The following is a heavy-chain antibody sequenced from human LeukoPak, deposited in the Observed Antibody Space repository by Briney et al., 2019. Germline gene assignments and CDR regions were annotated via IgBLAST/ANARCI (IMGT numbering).Heavy chain of an antibody. Sequence: PSETLSLTCTVSGGSISSSSYYWGWIRQPPGKELEWIGSIYYSGSTYYNPSLKSRVTISVDTSKNQFSLKLSSVTAADTAVYYCASPGIAAAGFDYWGQGTLVTVSS. CDR3: ASPGIAAAGFDY. D-gene: IGHD6-13*01. V-gene: IGHV4-39*01. J-gene: IGHJ4*02. CDR1: GGSISSSSYY. CDR2: IYYSGST.